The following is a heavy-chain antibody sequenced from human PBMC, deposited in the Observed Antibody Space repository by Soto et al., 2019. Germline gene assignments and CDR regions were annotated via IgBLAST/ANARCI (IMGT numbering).Heavy chain of an antibody. J-gene: IGHJ4*02. CDR1: GGSITSGAYY. V-gene: IGHV4-31*03. CDR2: IYYSGRT. Sequence: QVQLQESGPGLVKPSQTLSLTCSVSGGSITSGAYYWSWIRQHPGTGLEWIGFIYYSGRTYYNSSLKSRVTISLDTSENQFSLKLNSVTAEDTAVYYCARDLRRGTLFDYWGQGALVTVSS. CDR3: ARDLRRGTLFDY. D-gene: IGHD3-10*01.